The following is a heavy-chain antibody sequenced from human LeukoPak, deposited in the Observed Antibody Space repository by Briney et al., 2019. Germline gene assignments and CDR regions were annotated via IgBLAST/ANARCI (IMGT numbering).Heavy chain of an antibody. V-gene: IGHV1-69*13. CDR3: AREYCSGGSCPADFDY. J-gene: IGHJ4*02. CDR1: GGTFSSYA. Sequence: SVKVSCKASGGTFSSYAISWVRQAPGQGLEWMGGIIPIFGTANYAQKFQGRVTITADEFTSTAYMELSSLRSEDTAVYYCAREYCSGGSCPADFDYWGQGTLVTVSS. CDR2: IIPIFGTA. D-gene: IGHD2-15*01.